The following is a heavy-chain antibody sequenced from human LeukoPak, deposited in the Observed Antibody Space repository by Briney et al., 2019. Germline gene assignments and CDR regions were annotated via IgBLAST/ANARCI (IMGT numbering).Heavy chain of an antibody. CDR2: IYHSGST. D-gene: IGHD1-26*01. CDR3: ATLIGGGSPPSLGNAFDI. CDR1: GYSISSGYY. V-gene: IGHV4-38-2*02. J-gene: IGHJ3*02. Sequence: SETLSLTCTVSGYSISSGYYWGWIRQPPGKGLEWIGSIYHSGSTYYNPSLKGRVTISVDTSKNQFSLKLSSVTAADTAVYYCATLIGGGSPPSLGNAFDIWGQGTMVTVSS.